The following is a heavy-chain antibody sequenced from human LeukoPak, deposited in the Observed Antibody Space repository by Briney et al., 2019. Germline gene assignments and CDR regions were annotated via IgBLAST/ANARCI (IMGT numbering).Heavy chain of an antibody. CDR3: ARSYGSEYFFDY. V-gene: IGHV4-39*07. CDR1: GGSINIKNFY. Sequence: SETLSLTCTVSGGSINIKNFYWGWIRQSPGKGLEWIGSIYFSGSAYYNPSLRSRLSISVDTSKNQFSLKLSSVTAADTAVYYCARSYGSEYFFDYWGQGALVTVSS. D-gene: IGHD3-10*01. J-gene: IGHJ4*02. CDR2: IYFSGSA.